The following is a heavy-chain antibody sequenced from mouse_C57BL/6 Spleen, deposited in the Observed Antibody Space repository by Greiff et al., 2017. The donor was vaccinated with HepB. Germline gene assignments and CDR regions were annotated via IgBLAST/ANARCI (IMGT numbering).Heavy chain of an antibody. V-gene: IGHV1-50*01. CDR3: ARWLDSSGYY. Sequence: VQLQQPGAELVKPGASVKLSCKASGYTFTSYWMQWVKQRPGQGLEWIGEIDPSDSYTNYNQKFKGKATLTVDTSSSTAYMQLSSLTSEDSAVYYCARWLDSSGYYWGQGTTLTVSS. CDR2: IDPSDSYT. D-gene: IGHD3-2*02. CDR1: GYTFTSYW. J-gene: IGHJ2*01.